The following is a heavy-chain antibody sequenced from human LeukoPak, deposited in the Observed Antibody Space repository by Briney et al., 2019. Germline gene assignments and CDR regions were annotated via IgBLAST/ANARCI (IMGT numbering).Heavy chain of an antibody. CDR1: GGSISSSDYY. CDR3: ARGERAGYDFWSGYYFDSP. CDR2: IYYSGST. J-gene: IGHJ5*02. V-gene: IGHV4-30-4*08. Sequence: PSQTLSLTCTVSGGSISSSDYYWSWIRQPPGKGLEWIGYIYYSGSTYYNPSLKSRVTISVDTSKNQFSLKLSSVTAADTAVYYCARGERAGYDFWSGYYFDSPWGQGTLVTVSS. D-gene: IGHD3-3*01.